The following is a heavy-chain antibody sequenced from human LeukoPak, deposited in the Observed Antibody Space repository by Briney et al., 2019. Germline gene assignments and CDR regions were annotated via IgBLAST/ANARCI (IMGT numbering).Heavy chain of an antibody. Sequence: SVKVSCKASGYTFTSYAMNWVRQAPGQGLERMGGIIPIFGTANYAQKFQGRVTITADKSTSTAYMELSSLRSEDTAVYYCARDLSGGSSWPYYFDYWGQGTLVTVS. J-gene: IGHJ4*02. D-gene: IGHD6-13*01. CDR3: ARDLSGGSSWPYYFDY. V-gene: IGHV1-69*06. CDR1: GYTFTSYA. CDR2: IIPIFGTA.